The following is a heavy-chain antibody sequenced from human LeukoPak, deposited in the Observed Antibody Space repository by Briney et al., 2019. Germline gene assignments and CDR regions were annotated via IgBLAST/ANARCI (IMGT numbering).Heavy chain of an antibody. CDR1: GYTLSGIS. V-gene: IGHV1-24*01. D-gene: IGHD1-26*01. CDR2: FDPEDGET. Sequence: ASVKVSCKVSGYTLSGISMQWVRQAPGKGLEWMGGFDPEDGETIYAQKFQGRVTMTEDTSTDTAYMELSSLRSEDTAVYYCAIESAGADFNYYYKDVWGKGTTVTISS. J-gene: IGHJ6*03. CDR3: AIESAGADFNYYYKDV.